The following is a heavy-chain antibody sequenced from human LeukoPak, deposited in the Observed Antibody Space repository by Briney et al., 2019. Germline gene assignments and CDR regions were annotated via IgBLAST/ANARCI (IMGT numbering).Heavy chain of an antibody. V-gene: IGHV4-39*02. Sequence: SETLSLTCSVSGASISSSDYYWGWIRQPPGKGLEWIGRINYSGSTYYTPSLKSRVTISVDTSKNHFSLRLTSMTAADTAVYYCARLTHSYYSDTSGYYPYYYMDVWGKGTSVTVSS. CDR3: ARLTHSYYSDTSGYYPYYYMDV. CDR2: INYSGST. J-gene: IGHJ6*03. CDR1: GASISSSDYY. D-gene: IGHD3-22*01.